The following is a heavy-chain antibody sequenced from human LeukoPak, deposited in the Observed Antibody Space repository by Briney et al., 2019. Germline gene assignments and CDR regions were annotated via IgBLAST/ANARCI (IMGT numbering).Heavy chain of an antibody. J-gene: IGHJ6*03. CDR2: IYHSGST. Sequence: SETLSLTCTVSGYSISSGYYWGWIRQPPGKGLEWIGTIYHSGSTYYNPSLKSRVTISVDTSKNQFSLKLTSVTAADTAVYYCARSSRDGYNYYYYYYMDVWGKGTTVTVSS. CDR1: GYSISSGYY. V-gene: IGHV4-38-2*02. CDR3: ARSSRDGYNYYYYYYMDV. D-gene: IGHD5-24*01.